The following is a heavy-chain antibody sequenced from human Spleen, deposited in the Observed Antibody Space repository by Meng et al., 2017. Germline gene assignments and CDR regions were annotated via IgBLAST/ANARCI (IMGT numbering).Heavy chain of an antibody. CDR1: GDSVSSNSAA. J-gene: IGHJ4*02. CDR3: ARGNSGYLDH. D-gene: IGHD3-9*01. CDR2: TYYRSKWYS. Sequence: QVQLQQSGPGLVKPSQNLSLTCAISGDSVSSNSAAWNWIRQSPSRGLEWLGRTYYRSKWYSSYAVSVKSRITINPDTSKNQFSLQLISVTPEDAAIYFCARGNSGYLDHWGQGILVTVSS. V-gene: IGHV6-1*01.